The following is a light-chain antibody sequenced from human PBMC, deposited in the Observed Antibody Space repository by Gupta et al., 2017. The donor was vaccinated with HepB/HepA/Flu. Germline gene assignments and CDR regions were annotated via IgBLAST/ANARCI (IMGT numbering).Light chain of an antibody. Sequence: EVVLTQSPPTLSLSPGERATLSCRASQSVSSYLAWYQQKPGQAPRLLIYDASNRATGIPARFSGSGSGTEFTLTISSLEPEDFAVYYCQQRSNWPLTFGGGTKVEIK. V-gene: IGKV3-11*01. CDR3: QQRSNWPLT. CDR2: DAS. J-gene: IGKJ4*01. CDR1: QSVSSY.